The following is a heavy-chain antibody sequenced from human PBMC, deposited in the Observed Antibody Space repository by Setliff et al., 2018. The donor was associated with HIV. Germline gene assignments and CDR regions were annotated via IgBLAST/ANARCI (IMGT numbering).Heavy chain of an antibody. CDR2: IYYSGST. V-gene: IGHV4-59*01. CDR3: AREAYFFASGTYYFDS. J-gene: IGHJ4*02. CDR1: GDSISSYY. D-gene: IGHD3-10*01. Sequence: PSETLSLTCTVSGDSISSYYWTWIRQSPAKGLEWIGYIYYSGSTNYNPSLKSRVTISVDTSKKQFSLKLSSVTASDTALYFCAREAYFFASGTYYFDSWGQGTLVTVSS.